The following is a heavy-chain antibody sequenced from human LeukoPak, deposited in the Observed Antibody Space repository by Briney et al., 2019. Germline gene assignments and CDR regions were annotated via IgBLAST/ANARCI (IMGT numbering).Heavy chain of an antibody. J-gene: IGHJ4*02. V-gene: IGHV1-8*03. CDR2: MNPNSGNT. Sequence: GASVKVSCKASGYTFTSYDINWVRQATGQGLEWMGWMNPNSGNTGYAQKFQGRVTITRNTSISTAYMELSSLRSEDTAVYYCAREEVAVAGTEPPDYWGQGTLVTVSS. CDR1: GYTFTSYD. CDR3: AREEVAVAGTEPPDY. D-gene: IGHD6-19*01.